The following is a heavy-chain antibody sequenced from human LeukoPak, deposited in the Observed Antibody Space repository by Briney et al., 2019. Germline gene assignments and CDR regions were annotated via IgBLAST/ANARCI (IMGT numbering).Heavy chain of an antibody. CDR2: IYYTGTT. D-gene: IGHD3-10*01. V-gene: IGHV4-39*01. J-gene: IGHJ6*03. CDR1: GGSISSNKYY. Sequence: PSETLSLTCTVSGGSISSNKYYWGWIRQPPGKGLEWIASIYYTGTTYYNPSLRSRVTISVDTSKKEFSLRLNSVTAADTAVYYCARGILLWLGDGLGKPHCYMDVWGEGTTVTVSS. CDR3: ARGILLWLGDGLGKPHCYMDV.